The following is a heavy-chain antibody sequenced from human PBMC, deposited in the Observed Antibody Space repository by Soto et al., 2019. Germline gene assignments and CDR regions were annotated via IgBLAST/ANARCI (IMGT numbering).Heavy chain of an antibody. CDR2: ISAYNGNT. CDR1: GYTFTSYG. V-gene: IGHV1-18*01. J-gene: IGHJ6*02. D-gene: IGHD6-13*01. Sequence: VQLVQSGAEVKKPGASVKVSCKASGYTFTSYGISWVRQAPGQGLEWMGWISAYNGNTNYAQKLQGRVTMTTDTSTSTAYMELRSLRSDDTAVYYCARDRTAAGTSYYYGMDVWGQGTTVTVSS. CDR3: ARDRTAAGTSYYYGMDV.